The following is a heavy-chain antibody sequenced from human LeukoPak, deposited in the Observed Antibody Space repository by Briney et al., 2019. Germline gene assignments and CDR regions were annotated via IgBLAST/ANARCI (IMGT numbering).Heavy chain of an antibody. CDR2: IYYSGST. J-gene: IGHJ4*02. D-gene: IGHD1-26*01. Sequence: SETLSLTCTVSGGSISSYYWSWIRQPPGKGLEWIGYIYYSGSTNYNPSLKSRVTISVDTSKNQFSLKLSSVTAADTAVYYCARARPSQEYSGSYYGALGFDYWGQGTLVTVSS. CDR3: ARARPSQEYSGSYYGALGFDY. CDR1: GGSISSYY. V-gene: IGHV4-59*01.